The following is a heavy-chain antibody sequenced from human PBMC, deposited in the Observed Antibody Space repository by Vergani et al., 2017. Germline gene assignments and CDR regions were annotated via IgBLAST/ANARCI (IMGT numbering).Heavy chain of an antibody. V-gene: IGHV3-23*01. CDR1: GFTFSSYA. CDR3: AKANPRNSGYDYLYYYHAMDV. D-gene: IGHD5-12*01. CDR2: ISGSGGST. Sequence: EVQLLESGGDLVQPGGSLRLSCAASGFTFSSYAMSWVRQAPGKGLEWVSAISGSGGSTYYAGSVKGRFTISRDSSKNTLYLQMNSLSAGDTAVYYCAKANPRNSGYDYLYYYHAMDVWGQGTTVTVSS. J-gene: IGHJ6*02.